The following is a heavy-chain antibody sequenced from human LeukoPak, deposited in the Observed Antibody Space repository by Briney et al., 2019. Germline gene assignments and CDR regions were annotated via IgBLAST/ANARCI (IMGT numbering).Heavy chain of an antibody. CDR3: AKDAPSGNADY. J-gene: IGHJ4*02. CDR1: GFTFSSYA. Sequence: GRSLRLSCAASGFTFSSYAMHWVRQAPGRGLEYVSAISSNGGSTYYANSVKGRFTISRDNSKNTLYLQMGSLRAEDTAVYYCAKDAPSGNADYWGQGTLVTVSS. V-gene: IGHV3-64*01. D-gene: IGHD1-26*01. CDR2: ISSNGGST.